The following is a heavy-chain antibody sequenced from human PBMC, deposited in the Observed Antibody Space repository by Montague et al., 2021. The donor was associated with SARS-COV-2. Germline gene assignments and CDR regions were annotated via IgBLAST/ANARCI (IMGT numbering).Heavy chain of an antibody. D-gene: IGHD6-13*01. CDR2: IDWDDDK. CDR3: ARIQSSWYRHPHLGCYYGMDV. Sequence: VKPTQTLTLTCTFSGFSLSTSGMCVSWIRQPPGKALEWLARIDWDDDKYYSTSLKTRLTISKDTSKNQVVLTMTNMDPVDTATYYCARIQSSWYRHPHLGCYYGMDVWGQGTTVTVSS. V-gene: IGHV2-70*11. J-gene: IGHJ6*02. CDR1: GFSLSTSGMC.